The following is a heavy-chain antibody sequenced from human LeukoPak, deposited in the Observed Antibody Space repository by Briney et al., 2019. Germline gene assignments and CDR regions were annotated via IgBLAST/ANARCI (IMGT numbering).Heavy chain of an antibody. J-gene: IGHJ4*02. Sequence: GESLKISCKGSGYSFTSYWIGWVRQMPGKGLEWMRIIYPGDSDTRYSPSFQGQVTIAADKSISTDYLQWSSLKASDTAMYYCARGISLAYYDFWSGYYPPVHFDYWGQGTLVTVSS. CDR1: GYSFTSYW. D-gene: IGHD3-3*01. CDR2: IYPGDSDT. CDR3: ARGISLAYYDFWSGYYPPVHFDY. V-gene: IGHV5-51*01.